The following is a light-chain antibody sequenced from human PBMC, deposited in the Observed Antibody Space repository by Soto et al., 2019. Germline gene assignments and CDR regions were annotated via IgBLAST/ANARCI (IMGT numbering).Light chain of an antibody. CDR2: KAS. V-gene: IGKV1-5*03. CDR3: QHYNSYSEA. Sequence: DIQMTQSPSTLSGSVGDRVTITCRASQTISSWLAWYQQKPGKAPKLLNYKASTLKSGVPSRFSGSGSGTEFTLTISSLHPDDFASYYCQHYNSYSEAFGQGTQVELK. J-gene: IGKJ1*01. CDR1: QTISSW.